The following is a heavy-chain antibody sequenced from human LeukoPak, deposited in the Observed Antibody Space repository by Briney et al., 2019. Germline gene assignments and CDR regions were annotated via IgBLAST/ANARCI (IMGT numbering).Heavy chain of an antibody. CDR1: GYTFAGYY. D-gene: IGHD6-13*01. Sequence: GASVKVSCKASGYTFAGYYMHWVRQAPGQGLEWMGWINPNSGGTNYAQKFQGRVTMTRDTYISTAYMELSRLRSDDTAVYYCARIGYSSSWYVDPLFDYWGQGTLVTVSS. J-gene: IGHJ4*02. V-gene: IGHV1-2*02. CDR2: INPNSGGT. CDR3: ARIGYSSSWYVDPLFDY.